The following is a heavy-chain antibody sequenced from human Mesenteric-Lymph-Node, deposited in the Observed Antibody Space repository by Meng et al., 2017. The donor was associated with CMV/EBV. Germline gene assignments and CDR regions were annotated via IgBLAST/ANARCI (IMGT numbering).Heavy chain of an antibody. CDR2: ISAYNDDA. V-gene: IGHV1-18*01. CDR1: GDTFSKYPISSYA. Sequence: ASVKVSCKASGDTFSKYPISSYALSWVRQAPGQGLEWMGWISAYNDDANYAEKLQGRVTMTTDTSTRTAYMELRSLRSDDTAVYYCARGGFFNSGPDYWGQGTLVTVSS. D-gene: IGHD1-1*01. CDR3: ARGGFFNSGPDY. J-gene: IGHJ4*02.